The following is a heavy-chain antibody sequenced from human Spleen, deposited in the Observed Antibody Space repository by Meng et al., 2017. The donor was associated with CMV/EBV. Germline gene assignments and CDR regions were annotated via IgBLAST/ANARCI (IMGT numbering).Heavy chain of an antibody. J-gene: IGHJ6*02. V-gene: IGHV1-2*02. Sequence: MHWVRQAPGQGLEWMGWINPNSGGTNYAQKFQGRVTMTRDTSISTAYMELSRLRSDDTAVYYCARSHRAPLVPAAPPFLKGLYGMDVWGQGTMVTVSS. CDR3: ARSHRAPLVPAAPPFLKGLYGMDV. CDR2: INPNSGGT. D-gene: IGHD2-2*01.